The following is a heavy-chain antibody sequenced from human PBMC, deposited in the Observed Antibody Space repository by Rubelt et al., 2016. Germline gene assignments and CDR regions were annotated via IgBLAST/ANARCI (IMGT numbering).Heavy chain of an antibody. CDR2: INPSGGST. CDR1: GYTFTSYG. CDR3: ARDFRIAAAGLDY. V-gene: IGHV1-46*01. J-gene: IGHJ4*02. Sequence: QVQLVQSGAEVKKPGASVKVSCKASGYTFTSYGITWVRQAPGQGLEWMGIINPSGGSTSYAQKFQGRVTMTRDTSTSTVYMELSSLRSEDTAVYYCARDFRIAAAGLDYWGQGTLVTVSS. D-gene: IGHD6-13*01.